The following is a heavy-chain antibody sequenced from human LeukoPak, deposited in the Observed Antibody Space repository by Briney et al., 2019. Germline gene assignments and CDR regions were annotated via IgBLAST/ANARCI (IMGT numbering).Heavy chain of an antibody. CDR3: ARLGGWYFDY. CDR2: IKQDGSET. Sequence: GGSLRLSCAAFGFTFNNYWMSWVRQAPGKGLEWVANIKQDGSETYHVDSVQGRFTISRDNTKNSLYLQMNSLRAEDTAVYYCARLGGWYFDYWGQGTLVTVSS. J-gene: IGHJ4*02. V-gene: IGHV3-7*05. D-gene: IGHD6-19*01. CDR1: GFTFNNYW.